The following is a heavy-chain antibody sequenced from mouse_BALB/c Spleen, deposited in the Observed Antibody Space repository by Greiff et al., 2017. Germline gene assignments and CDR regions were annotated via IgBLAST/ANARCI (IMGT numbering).Heavy chain of an antibody. V-gene: IGHV1S135*01. CDR3: ARKRDYDVFAY. J-gene: IGHJ3*01. CDR2: IDPFNGGT. CDR1: GYSFTSYY. Sequence: EVQLQQSGPELMKPGASVKISCKASGYSFTSYYMHWVKQSHGKSLEWIGYIDPFNGGTSYNQKFKGKATLTVDKSSSTAYMHLSSLTSEDSAVYYCARKRDYDVFAYWGQGTLVTVSA. D-gene: IGHD2-4*01.